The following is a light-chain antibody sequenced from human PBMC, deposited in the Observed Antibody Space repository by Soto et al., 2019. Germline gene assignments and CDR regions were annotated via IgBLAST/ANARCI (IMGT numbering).Light chain of an antibody. Sequence: DIQMTQSPSSLSASVGDRVTITCRASQNIGVYLNWYQKKPGKAPKLLIHAASSLHSGVPSTFSGSGSGTDFALTISSLQPEDFATYYCHQTAAKPWTFAQGTKVEIK. CDR3: HQTAAKPWT. CDR1: QNIGVY. J-gene: IGKJ1*01. CDR2: AAS. V-gene: IGKV1-39*01.